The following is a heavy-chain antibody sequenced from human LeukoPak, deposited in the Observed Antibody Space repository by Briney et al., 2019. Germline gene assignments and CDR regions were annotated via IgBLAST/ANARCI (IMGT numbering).Heavy chain of an antibody. J-gene: IGHJ6*02. V-gene: IGHV1-69*13. CDR3: ARRTIWFGELLVFRGHYYYGMDV. CDR2: IIPIFGTA. D-gene: IGHD3-10*01. CDR1: GYTFTSYY. Sequence: ASVKVSCKASGYTFTSYYMHWVRQAPGQGLEWMGGIIPIFGTANYAQKFQGRVTITADESTSTAYMELSSLRSEDTAVYYCARRTIWFGELLVFRGHYYYGMDVWGQGTTVTVSS.